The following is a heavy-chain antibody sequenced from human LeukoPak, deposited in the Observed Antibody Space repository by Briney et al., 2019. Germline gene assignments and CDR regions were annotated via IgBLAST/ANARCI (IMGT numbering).Heavy chain of an antibody. CDR3: ARGWIGPLVRLQLFDY. Sequence: GGSLRLSCAASGSTFSTYSMNWVRQAPGKGLEWVSYISSSSSTIYYADSVKGRFTISRDNAKNSLDLQMNSPRAEDTAVYYCARGWIGPLVRLQLFDYWGQGTLVTVSS. D-gene: IGHD1-1*01. CDR2: ISSSSSTI. J-gene: IGHJ4*02. CDR1: GSTFSTYS. V-gene: IGHV3-48*01.